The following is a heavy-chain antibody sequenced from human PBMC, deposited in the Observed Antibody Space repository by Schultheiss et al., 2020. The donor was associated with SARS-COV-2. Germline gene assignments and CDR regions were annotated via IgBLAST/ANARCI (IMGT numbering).Heavy chain of an antibody. CDR2: IYPGDSDT. V-gene: IGHV5-51*01. Sequence: GESLKISCKGSGYSFTSYWIGWVRQMPGKGLEWMGIIYPGDSDTRYSPSFQGQVTISADKPISTAYLQWSSLKASDTAMYYCARQSIAARGQYYYYYYGMDVWGQGTTVTVSS. D-gene: IGHD6-6*01. J-gene: IGHJ6*02. CDR3: ARQSIAARGQYYYYYYGMDV. CDR1: GYSFTSYW.